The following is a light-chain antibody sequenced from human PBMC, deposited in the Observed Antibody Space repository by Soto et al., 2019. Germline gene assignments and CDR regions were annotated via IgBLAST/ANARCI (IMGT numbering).Light chain of an antibody. Sequence: QSALTQPASVSGSPGQSITISCTGTSSDVGGYNYVSWYQQHPGKAPKLMIYDVSNRPSEVSNRFSGSKSGNTASLTISGLQAEDDADYFCSSHTSSLTLHVFGTGTKLTVL. CDR2: DVS. CDR3: SSHTSSLTLHV. V-gene: IGLV2-14*01. CDR1: SSDVGGYNY. J-gene: IGLJ1*01.